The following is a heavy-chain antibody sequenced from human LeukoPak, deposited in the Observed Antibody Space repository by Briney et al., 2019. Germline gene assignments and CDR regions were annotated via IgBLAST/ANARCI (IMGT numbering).Heavy chain of an antibody. CDR1: GFTFSSYT. CDR2: ISSSGSTI. CDR3: AELGITMIGGV. D-gene: IGHD3-10*02. J-gene: IGHJ6*04. Sequence: GGSLRLSCAASGFTFSSYTVNWVRQAPGKGLEWVSYISSSGSTIYYADSVKGRFTISRDNAKNSLYLQMNSLRAEDTAVYYCAELGITMIGGVWGKGTTVTISS. V-gene: IGHV3-48*04.